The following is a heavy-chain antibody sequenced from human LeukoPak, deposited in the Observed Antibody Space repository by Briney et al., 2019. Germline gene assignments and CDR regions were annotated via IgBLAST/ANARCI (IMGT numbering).Heavy chain of an antibody. Sequence: ASVKVSCKASGYTFTSYGISRVRQAPGQGLEWMGWISAYNGNTNYAQKLQGRVTMTTDTSTSTAYMELRSLRSDDTAVYYCARVDIVATRAYYYYGMDVWGQGTTVTVSS. V-gene: IGHV1-18*01. CDR1: GYTFTSYG. J-gene: IGHJ6*02. D-gene: IGHD5-12*01. CDR3: ARVDIVATRAYYYYGMDV. CDR2: ISAYNGNT.